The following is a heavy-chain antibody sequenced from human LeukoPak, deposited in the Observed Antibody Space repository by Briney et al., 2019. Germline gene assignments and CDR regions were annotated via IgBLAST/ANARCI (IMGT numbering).Heavy chain of an antibody. J-gene: IGHJ5*02. V-gene: IGHV3-30*02. CDR1: GFSLTTYG. CDR3: AKDRPLEGGFDP. Sequence: GGSLRLSCIGSGFSLTTYGMLWVRQAPGKGLDWVSLIRPNGINKYYADSVKGRFTISRDNSKGTLYLQMNSVRTEDTALYYCAKDRPLEGGFDPWGEGSLVTVSS. CDR2: IRPNGINK. D-gene: IGHD3-16*01.